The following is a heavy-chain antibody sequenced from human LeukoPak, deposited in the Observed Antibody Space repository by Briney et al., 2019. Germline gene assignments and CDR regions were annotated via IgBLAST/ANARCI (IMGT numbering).Heavy chain of an antibody. CDR3: ARDLHYYDSSGYYDY. V-gene: IGHV1-18*01. CDR1: GGTFSSYA. D-gene: IGHD3-22*01. J-gene: IGHJ4*02. Sequence: ASVKVSCKASGGTFSSYAITWVRQAPGQGLEWMGWISAYNGNTNYAQKLQGRVTMTTDTSTSTAYMELRSLRSDDTAVYYCARDLHYYDSSGYYDYWGQGTLVTVSS. CDR2: ISAYNGNT.